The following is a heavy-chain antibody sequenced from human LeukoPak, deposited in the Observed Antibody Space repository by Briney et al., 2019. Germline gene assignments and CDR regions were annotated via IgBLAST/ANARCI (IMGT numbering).Heavy chain of an antibody. CDR3: AREARGIAAAGTWDYYYGMDV. CDR2: IYYSGST. J-gene: IGHJ6*02. CDR1: GGSISSYY. Sequence: PSETLSLTCTVSGGSISSYYWSWIRQPPGKGLEWIGYIYYSGSTNYNPSLKSRVTISVDTSKNQFSLKLSSVTAADTAVYYCAREARGIAAAGTWDYYYGMDVWGQGTTVTVSS. D-gene: IGHD6-13*01. V-gene: IGHV4-59*01.